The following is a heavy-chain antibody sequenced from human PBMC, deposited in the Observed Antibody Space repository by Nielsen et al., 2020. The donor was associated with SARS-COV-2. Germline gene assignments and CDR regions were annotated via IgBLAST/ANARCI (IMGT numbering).Heavy chain of an antibody. D-gene: IGHD2-15*01. CDR3: AKGVVAATEDPYYYYYYGMDV. V-gene: IGHV3-21*01. Sequence: VRQAPGKGLEWVSSISSSSSYIYYADSVKGRFTISRDNSKNTLYLQMNSLRAEDTAVYYCAKGVVAATEDPYYYYYYGMDVWGQGTTVTVSS. CDR2: ISSSSSYI. J-gene: IGHJ6*02.